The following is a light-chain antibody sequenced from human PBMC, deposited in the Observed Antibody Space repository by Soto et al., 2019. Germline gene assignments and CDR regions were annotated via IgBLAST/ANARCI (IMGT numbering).Light chain of an antibody. CDR3: SSFTSSRTYV. CDR2: AVS. Sequence: QSALTQPASVSGSPGQSITISCTGTSSDVGGYNYVSWYQHHTGKAPKLMIFAVSNRPSGVSNRFSGSQSGNTASLTISGLQSEDDAYYYCSSFTSSRTYVFGSGTKLTVL. V-gene: IGLV2-14*01. J-gene: IGLJ1*01. CDR1: SSDVGGYNY.